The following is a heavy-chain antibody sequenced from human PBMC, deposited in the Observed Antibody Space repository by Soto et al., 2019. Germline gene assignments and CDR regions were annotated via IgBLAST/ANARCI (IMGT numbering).Heavy chain of an antibody. CDR1: GFTFSSYE. CDR2: ISSSGSTI. D-gene: IGHD5-18*01. J-gene: IGHJ4*02. V-gene: IGHV3-48*03. Sequence: LRLSCAASGFTFSSYEMNWVRQAPGKGLEWVSYISSSGSTIYYADSVKGRFTISRDNAKNSLYLQMNSLRAEDTAVYYCARGSEYSYGSLNYWGQGTLVTVS. CDR3: ARGSEYSYGSLNY.